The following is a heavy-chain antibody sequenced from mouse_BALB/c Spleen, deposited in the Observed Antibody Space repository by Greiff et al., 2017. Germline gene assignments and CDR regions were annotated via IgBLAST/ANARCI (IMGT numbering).Heavy chain of an antibody. V-gene: IGHV2-9*02. CDR1: GFSLTSYG. D-gene: IGHD4-1*02. CDR2: IWAGGST. J-gene: IGHJ4*01. Sequence: VQLVESGPGLVAPSQSLSITCTVSGFSLTSYGVHWVRQPPGKGLEWLGVIWAGGSTNYNSALMSRLSISKDNSKSQVFLKMNSLQTDDTAMYYCARIQGSTGRNAMDYWGQGTSVTVSS. CDR3: ARIQGSTGRNAMDY.